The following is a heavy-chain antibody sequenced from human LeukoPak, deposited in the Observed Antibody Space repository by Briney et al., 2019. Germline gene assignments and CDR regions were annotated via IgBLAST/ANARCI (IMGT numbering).Heavy chain of an antibody. J-gene: IGHJ6*02. D-gene: IGHD5-18*01. CDR2: IGASGGGT. Sequence: GGSLRLSCAASGFTFSAYAMNWVRQAPGKGLEWVSVIGASGGGTYYADSVKGRFTISRDNSHNTLYLQMNSLRAEDTAAYYCAKEGGYTYGQNQYYAMDVWGQGTTVTVSS. CDR1: GFTFSAYA. V-gene: IGHV3-23*01. CDR3: AKEGGYTYGQNQYYAMDV.